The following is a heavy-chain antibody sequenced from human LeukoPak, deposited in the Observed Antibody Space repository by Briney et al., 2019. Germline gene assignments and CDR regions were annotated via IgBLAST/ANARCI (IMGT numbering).Heavy chain of an antibody. CDR2: ISAYNGNT. J-gene: IGHJ5*02. CDR1: GYTFTSYG. V-gene: IGHV1-18*01. D-gene: IGHD2-21*02. CDR3: ARVVVVTATHPYNWFDP. Sequence: ASVKVSCKASGYTFTSYGISWVRQAPGQGLEWMGWISAYNGNTKYAQKLQGRVTMTTDTSTSTAYMELRSLRSDDTAVYYCARVVVVTATHPYNWFDPWGQGTLVTVSS.